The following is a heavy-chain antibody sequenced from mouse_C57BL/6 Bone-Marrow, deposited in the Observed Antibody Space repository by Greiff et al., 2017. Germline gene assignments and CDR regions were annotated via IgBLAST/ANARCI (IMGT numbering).Heavy chain of an antibody. CDR1: GFSLTSYG. CDR3: ARKGDYYGSSPLCDV. D-gene: IGHD1-1*01. J-gene: IGHJ1*03. CDR2: IWSGGST. Sequence: QVHVKQSGPGLVQPSQSLSITCTVSGFSLTSYGVHWVRQSPGKGLEWLGVIWSGGSTDSNAAFISRLSISKDNSKSQVFFKMNSLQADDTAIYYCARKGDYYGSSPLCDVWGTGTTVTVSS. V-gene: IGHV2-2*01.